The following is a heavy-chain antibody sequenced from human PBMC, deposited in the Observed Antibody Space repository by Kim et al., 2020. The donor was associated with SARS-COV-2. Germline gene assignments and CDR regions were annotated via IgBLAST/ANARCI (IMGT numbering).Heavy chain of an antibody. CDR3: ARGAITMVEPYYYGMDV. D-gene: IGHD3-10*01. J-gene: IGHJ6*02. V-gene: IGHV4-34*01. Sequence: LKSRVTISVDTSKNQFSLKLSSVTAADTAVYYCARGAITMVEPYYYGMDVWSQGTTVTVSS.